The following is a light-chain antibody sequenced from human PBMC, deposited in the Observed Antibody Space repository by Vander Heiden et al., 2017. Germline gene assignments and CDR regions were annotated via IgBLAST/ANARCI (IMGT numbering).Light chain of an antibody. J-gene: IGLJ2*01. V-gene: IGLV1-44*01. Sequence: QSVLTQPPSASGTPGQRVTISCSGSSSNIGSNTVNWYQQLPGTAPKHLIYSNNQRPSGVPDRCSGSKSGTSASLAISGLQSEDEADYYCAAWDDSLNGVVFGGGTKLTVL. CDR1: SSNIGSNT. CDR3: AAWDDSLNGVV. CDR2: SNN.